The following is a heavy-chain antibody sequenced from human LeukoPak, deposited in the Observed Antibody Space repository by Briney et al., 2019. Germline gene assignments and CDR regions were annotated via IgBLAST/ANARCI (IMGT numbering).Heavy chain of an antibody. CDR3: ARDRYCSGGSCYFNWFDP. V-gene: IGHV4-4*07. CDR1: GGSISSYY. D-gene: IGHD2-15*01. CDR2: IYTSGST. Sequence: PSETLSLTCTVSGGSISSYYWSWIRQPAGKGLEWIGRIYTSGSTNYNPSLKSRVTMSVDTSKNQFSLKLSSVTAADTAVYYCARDRYCSGGSCYFNWFDPWGQGTPVTVSS. J-gene: IGHJ5*02.